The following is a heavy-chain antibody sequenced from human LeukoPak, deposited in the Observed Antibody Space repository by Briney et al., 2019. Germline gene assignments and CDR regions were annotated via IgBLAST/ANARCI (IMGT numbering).Heavy chain of an antibody. CDR2: IIPIFGTA. V-gene: IGHV1-69*13. D-gene: IGHD3-22*01. J-gene: IGHJ4*02. CDR3: ARDGQRYYDSSGYYLPPDY. Sequence: ASVKVSCKASGGTFSSYAISWVRQAPGQGPEWMGGIIPIFGTANYAQKFQGRVTITADESTSTAYMELSSLRSEDTAVYYCARDGQRYYDSSGYYLPPDYWGQGTLVTVSS. CDR1: GGTFSSYA.